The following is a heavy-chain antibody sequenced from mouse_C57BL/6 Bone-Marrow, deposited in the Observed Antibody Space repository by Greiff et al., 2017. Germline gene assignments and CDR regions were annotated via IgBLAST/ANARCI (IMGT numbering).Heavy chain of an antibody. J-gene: IGHJ2*01. CDR3: ARWGLDFDY. D-gene: IGHD2-10*02. CDR2: INPSSGYT. V-gene: IGHV1-7*01. Sequence: QVQLLQSGAELAKPGASVKLSCKASGYTFTSYWMHWVKQRPGQGLEWIGYINPSSGYTKYNQKFKDTATLTADKSSSTAYMQRSSLTYEDSAVYYWARWGLDFDYWGQGTTLTVSS. CDR1: GYTFTSYW.